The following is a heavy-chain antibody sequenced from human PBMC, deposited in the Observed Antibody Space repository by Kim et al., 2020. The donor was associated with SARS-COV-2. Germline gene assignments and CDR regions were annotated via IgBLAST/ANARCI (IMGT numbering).Heavy chain of an antibody. D-gene: IGHD2-2*01. J-gene: IGHJ6*02. Sequence: DSVTGRLTISRDNSKNTLFLQMSGLKPEDTAVYYCAKEILRHPCYDGMDVWGQGTTVTVSS. V-gene: IGHV3-23*01. CDR3: AKEILRHPCYDGMDV.